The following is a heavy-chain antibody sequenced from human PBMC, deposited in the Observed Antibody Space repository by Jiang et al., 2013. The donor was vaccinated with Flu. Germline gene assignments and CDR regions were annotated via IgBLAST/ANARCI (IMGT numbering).Heavy chain of an antibody. J-gene: IGHJ4*02. Sequence: GQGLEWMGWISAYNGNTNYAQKLQGRVTMTTDTSTSTAYMELRSLRSDDTAVYYCARDVGLGYSSSPHVDYWGQGTLVTVSS. V-gene: IGHV1-18*01. D-gene: IGHD6-6*01. CDR3: ARDVGLGYSSSPHVDY. CDR2: ISAYNGNT.